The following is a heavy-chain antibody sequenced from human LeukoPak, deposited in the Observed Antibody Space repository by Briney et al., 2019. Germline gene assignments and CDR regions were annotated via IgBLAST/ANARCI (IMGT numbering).Heavy chain of an antibody. CDR1: GYTFTGYY. J-gene: IGHJ4*02. CDR3: ARAREDGGATVIHFDY. D-gene: IGHD1-26*01. Sequence: SVKVSCKASGYTFTGYYMHWVRQAPGQGLEWMGGIIPIFGTANYAQKFQGRVTITADESTSTAYMELSSLRSEDTAVYYCARAREDGGATVIHFDYWGQGTLVTVSS. V-gene: IGHV1-69*13. CDR2: IIPIFGTA.